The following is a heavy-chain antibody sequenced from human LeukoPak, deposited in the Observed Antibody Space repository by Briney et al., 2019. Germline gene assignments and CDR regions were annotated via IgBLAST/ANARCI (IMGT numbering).Heavy chain of an antibody. CDR2: VYHSGNT. CDR1: GYSISSDYY. D-gene: IGHD2-15*01. V-gene: IGHV4-38-2*02. Sequence: SETLSLTCTVSGYSISSDYYWGWIRQPPGKGLEWIGSVYHSGNTYYNPSLKSRVTISVDTSKNQFSLKLSSVTAADTAVYYCERECCSGVSRYYFDYWGQGTLVTVSS. J-gene: IGHJ4*02. CDR3: ERECCSGVSRYYFDY.